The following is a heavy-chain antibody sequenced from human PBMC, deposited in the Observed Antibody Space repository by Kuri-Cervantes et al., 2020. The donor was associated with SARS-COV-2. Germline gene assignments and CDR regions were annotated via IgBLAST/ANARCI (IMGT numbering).Heavy chain of an antibody. CDR3: AREGCSGGSCYRSNWFDP. D-gene: IGHD2-15*01. CDR1: GGSISSSNW. Sequence: SCAVSGGSISSSNWWHWVRQPPGKGLEWIGEIYHSGTTYYNPSLKSRVTISVDTSKNQFSLKLSSVTAADTAVYYCAREGCSGGSCYRSNWFDPWGQGTLVTVSS. J-gene: IGHJ5*02. CDR2: IYHSGTT. V-gene: IGHV4-4*02.